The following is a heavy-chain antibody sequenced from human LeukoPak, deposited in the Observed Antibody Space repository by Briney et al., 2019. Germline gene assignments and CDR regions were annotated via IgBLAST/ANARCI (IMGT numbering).Heavy chain of an antibody. CDR2: VYTSGST. J-gene: IGHJ5*02. V-gene: IGHV4-61*02. D-gene: IGHD3-22*01. CDR3: AREKIGYYDGSGRGWFDP. Sequence: SETLSLTCTVSGGSISSDNYSWSWVRQPAGKGLEWIGRVYTSGSTNYNPSLKSRVTISVDTSKKQFSLKLSSVTAADTAVYYCAREKIGYYDGSGRGWFDPWGQGTLVTVSS. CDR1: GGSISSDNYS.